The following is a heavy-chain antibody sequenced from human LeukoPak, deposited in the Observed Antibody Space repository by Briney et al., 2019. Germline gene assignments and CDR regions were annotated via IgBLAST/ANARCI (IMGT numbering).Heavy chain of an antibody. D-gene: IGHD2-2*01. J-gene: IGHJ4*02. CDR1: GFSFSSYS. CDR2: ISSSSSYI. CDR3: ASESTRDGPADY. V-gene: IGHV3-21*01. Sequence: GGSLRLSCAASGFSFSSYSMNWVRQAPGKGLEWVSSISSSSSYIYYADSVKGRFTISRDNAKNSLYLQMNSLRAEDTAVYYCASESTRDGPADYWGQGTLVTVSS.